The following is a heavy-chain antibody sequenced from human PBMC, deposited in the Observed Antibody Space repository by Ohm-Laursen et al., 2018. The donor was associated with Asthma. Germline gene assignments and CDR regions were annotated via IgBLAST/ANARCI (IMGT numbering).Heavy chain of an antibody. CDR3: ARIGPEWELPGREYSLHH. CDR1: GFTFNSYS. V-gene: IGHV3-21*01. CDR2: ISTASTFI. Sequence: SLRLSCAASGFTFNSYSMIWVRQVPGKGLEWVVSISTASTFIYYADSVRGRFTTSRDNAKNSVYLQMNSLRAEDTALYYCARIGPEWELPGREYSLHHWGEGTLVTVSS. J-gene: IGHJ1*01. D-gene: IGHD1-26*01.